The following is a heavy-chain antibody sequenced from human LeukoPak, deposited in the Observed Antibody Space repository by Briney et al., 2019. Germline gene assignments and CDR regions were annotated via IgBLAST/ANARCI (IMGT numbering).Heavy chain of an antibody. CDR1: GFTFDDYA. V-gene: IGHV3-9*01. Sequence: GRSLRLSCAASGFTFDDYAMHWVRQAPRKGLEWVSGISWNSGSIGYADSVKGRFTISRDNAKNSLYLQMNSLRAEDTALYYCAKDRGIAAAGTGWFDPWGQGTLVTVSS. J-gene: IGHJ5*02. CDR3: AKDRGIAAAGTGWFDP. D-gene: IGHD6-13*01. CDR2: ISWNSGSI.